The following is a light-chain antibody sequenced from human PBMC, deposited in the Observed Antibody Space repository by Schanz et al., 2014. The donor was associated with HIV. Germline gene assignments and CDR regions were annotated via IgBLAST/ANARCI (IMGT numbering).Light chain of an antibody. CDR2: GAA. J-gene: IGKJ3*01. Sequence: EIVLTQSPGTLSLSPGERATLSCRASQSVSSSYLAWYQQKPGQAPRVLIYGAASRATGVPNRFSGSGSGTDFTLTISRLEPEDFAVYYCQQYAGSPTFGPGTTVDIK. V-gene: IGKV3-20*01. CDR1: QSVSSSY. CDR3: QQYAGSPT.